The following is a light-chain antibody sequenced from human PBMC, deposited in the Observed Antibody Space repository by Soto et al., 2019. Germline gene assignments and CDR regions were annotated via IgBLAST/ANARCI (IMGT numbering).Light chain of an antibody. J-gene: IGKJ1*01. V-gene: IGKV1-5*03. CDR1: QSIRSW. CDR2: KAS. Sequence: DIQMTQSPSTLPASVGDRVTVTCRASQSIRSWLAWYQEKPGKAPKLLIYKASNLEVGVPSRFSGSGFGTEFTLTISNLQPDDFASYYRQQSDSSSTFGQGTKVDIK. CDR3: QQSDSSST.